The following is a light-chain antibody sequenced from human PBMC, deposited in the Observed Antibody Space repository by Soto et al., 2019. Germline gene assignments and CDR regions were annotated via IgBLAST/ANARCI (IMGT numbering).Light chain of an antibody. CDR3: LQHNSFPRA. CDR1: QGIRID. CDR2: GAS. V-gene: IGKV1-17*02. J-gene: IGKJ1*01. Sequence: DIQMTQSPSSLSASVGDSVTITCRASQGIRIDLGWFQQRPGKAPKRLIYGASSLQSGVPSRFSGSGSGTEFTLTISXLQPEDFATYYCLQHNSFPRAFGQGTKV.